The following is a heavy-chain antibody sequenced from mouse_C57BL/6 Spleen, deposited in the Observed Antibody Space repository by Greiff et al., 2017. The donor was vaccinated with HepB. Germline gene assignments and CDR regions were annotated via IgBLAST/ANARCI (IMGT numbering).Heavy chain of an antibody. D-gene: IGHD2-4*01. CDR3: ARRDYDYYGGVDY. V-gene: IGHV1-64*01. CDR2: IHPNSGST. CDR1: GYTFTSYW. Sequence: VQLQQPGAELVKPGASVKLSCKASGYTFTSYWMHWVKQRPGQGLEWIGMIHPNSGSTNYNEKFKSKATLTVDKSSSTAYMQLSGLTSEDSAVYYCARRDYDYYGGVDYWGPGTPLTVSS. J-gene: IGHJ2*01.